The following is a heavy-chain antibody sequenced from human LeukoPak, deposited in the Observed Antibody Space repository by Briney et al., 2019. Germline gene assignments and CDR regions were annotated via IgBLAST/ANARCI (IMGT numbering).Heavy chain of an antibody. CDR3: ARSGTVSPYAFDI. CDR2: IYPGDSDT. CDR1: GYSFTSYW. D-gene: IGHD1-14*01. J-gene: IGHJ3*02. Sequence: GGSLKISCKGSGYSFTSYWIGWVRQMPGKGLGWVGIIYPGDSDTRYSPSFQGQVTISADKSISTAYLQWSSLKASDTAMYYCARSGTVSPYAFDIWGQGTMVTVSS. V-gene: IGHV5-51*01.